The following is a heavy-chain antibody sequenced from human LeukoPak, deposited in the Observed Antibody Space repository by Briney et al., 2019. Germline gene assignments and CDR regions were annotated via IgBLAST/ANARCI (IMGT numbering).Heavy chain of an antibody. CDR2: IYYSGST. J-gene: IGHJ1*01. D-gene: IGHD6-13*01. Sequence: PSETLSLTCNVSGGSISSYYWSWIRQPPGKGLEWIGYIYYSGSTNYNPSLKSRVTISVDTSKNQFSLKLSSVTAADTAVYYCARGLSSSWYMYFQHWGQGTLVTVSS. CDR1: GGSISSYY. V-gene: IGHV4-59*01. CDR3: ARGLSSSWYMYFQH.